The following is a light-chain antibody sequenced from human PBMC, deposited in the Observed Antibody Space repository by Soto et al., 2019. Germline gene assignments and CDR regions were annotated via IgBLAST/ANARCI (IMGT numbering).Light chain of an antibody. V-gene: IGKV1-5*01. CDR3: QHYDSYPIT. CDR1: QSISRW. J-gene: IGKJ5*01. CDR2: DAS. Sequence: DIQMTQSPSTLSASVGDRVIITCRASQSISRWLAWHQQKPGKAPNLLIYDASRLQSGVPSRFSGSGSGTEFTLTIISLQPDDFATYYCQHYDSYPITFGQGTRLEIK.